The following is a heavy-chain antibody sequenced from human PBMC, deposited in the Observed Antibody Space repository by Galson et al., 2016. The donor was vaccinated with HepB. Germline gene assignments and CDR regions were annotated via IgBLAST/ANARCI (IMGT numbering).Heavy chain of an antibody. D-gene: IGHD3-10*01. CDR2: ISYDGSNK. CDR3: ERVGYNYGSGSYYNGEDWYFDL. V-gene: IGHV3-30*04. CDR1: EFTFSTYA. Sequence: SLRLSCAASEFTFSTYAIHWVRQAPGKGLEWVAVISYDGSNKYFADSVKGRFTISRDNSENTLYLQMNSLRAGDTAVYYCERVGYNYGSGSYYNGEDWYFDLWGRGTLVLVSS. J-gene: IGHJ2*01.